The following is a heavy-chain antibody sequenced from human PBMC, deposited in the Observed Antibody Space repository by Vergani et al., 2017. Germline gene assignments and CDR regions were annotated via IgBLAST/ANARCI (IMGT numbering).Heavy chain of an antibody. D-gene: IGHD2-15*01. CDR1: GYTFTGYY. Sequence: QVQLVQSGAEVKKPGASVKVSCKASGYTFTGYYMHWVRQAHGQGLEWMGWINPNSGGTNYAQKFPGRVTMTRDTSISTAYMELSRLRSDDTAVYYCARLFMPLVVVAATSEYYVWGQGTTVTVSS. J-gene: IGHJ6*02. V-gene: IGHV1-2*02. CDR2: INPNSGGT. CDR3: ARLFMPLVVVAATSEYYV.